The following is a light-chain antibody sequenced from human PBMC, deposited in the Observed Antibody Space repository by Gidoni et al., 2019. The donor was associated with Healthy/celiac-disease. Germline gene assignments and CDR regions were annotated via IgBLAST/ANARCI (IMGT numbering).Light chain of an antibody. CDR1: QSLLHSNRNNY. CDR2: LGS. J-gene: IGKJ4*01. Sequence: DIVMTQSPLSLPVTPGVPASIHCRSSQSLLHSNRNNYLDWYLQKPGQSPQLLIYLGSNRDSGVPERFSGSGSGTDFTLKISRVEAEDVGVYYCMQDVQIPLTFGGGTKVEIK. V-gene: IGKV2-28*01. CDR3: MQDVQIPLT.